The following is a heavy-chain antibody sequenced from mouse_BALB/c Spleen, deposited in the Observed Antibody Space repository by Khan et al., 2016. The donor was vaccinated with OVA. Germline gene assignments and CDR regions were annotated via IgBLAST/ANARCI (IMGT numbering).Heavy chain of an antibody. CDR3: ARGGFAY. CDR2: ITSVAYSI. Sequence: EVELVESGGGLVQPGGSRKLSCAATGFTFIDYGMAWVRQTPGKGPEWIAFITSVAYSIYYADPVTGRFTISRENAKNTLYLEMSSLRSDVTAMCYWARGGFAYWGQGTLVTVSA. CDR1: GFTFIDYG. V-gene: IGHV5-15*02. J-gene: IGHJ3*01.